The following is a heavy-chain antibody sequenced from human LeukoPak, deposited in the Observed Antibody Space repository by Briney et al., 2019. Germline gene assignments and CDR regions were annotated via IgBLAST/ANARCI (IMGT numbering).Heavy chain of an antibody. Sequence: SETLSLTCTVSGGSISSYYWSWIRQPAGKGLEWIGRIYTSGSTNYNPSLKSRVTISVDTSKNQFSLKLSSVTAADTAVYYCAREDTGGQPWVWFDPWGQGTLVTVSS. J-gene: IGHJ5*02. CDR2: IYTSGST. V-gene: IGHV4-4*07. CDR1: GGSISSYY. D-gene: IGHD3-16*01. CDR3: AREDTGGQPWVWFDP.